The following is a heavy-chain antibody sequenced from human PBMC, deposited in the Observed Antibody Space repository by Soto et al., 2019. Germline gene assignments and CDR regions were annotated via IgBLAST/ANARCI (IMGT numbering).Heavy chain of an antibody. CDR2: INPNGGAT. CDR3: ARGISATYTALDF. V-gene: IGHV1-46*01. J-gene: IGHJ4*02. Sequence: QVHLVQSGAEVKKPGASVKLSCKASGYRFTTYYLHWVRQAPGQGLEWMGMINPNGGATTYAQRFQGSISMSTETSTSTVYMALSTLRFDDTAVYYCARGISATYTALDFWGQGALVTVSS. D-gene: IGHD1-26*01. CDR1: GYRFTTYY.